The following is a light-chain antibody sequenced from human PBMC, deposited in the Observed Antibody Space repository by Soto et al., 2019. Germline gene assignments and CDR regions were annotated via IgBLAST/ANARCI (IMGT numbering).Light chain of an antibody. CDR1: QGISSY. V-gene: IGKV1-9*01. CDR3: QHYNSYSEA. CDR2: AAS. J-gene: IGKJ1*01. Sequence: DIQLTQSPSFLSASVGDRVTITCRASQGISSYLAWYQQKPGKDPKILIYAASTLQSGVPSRFSGSGSGTEFNLTISRLQPDDFATYYCQHYNSYSEALGQGTKVDIK.